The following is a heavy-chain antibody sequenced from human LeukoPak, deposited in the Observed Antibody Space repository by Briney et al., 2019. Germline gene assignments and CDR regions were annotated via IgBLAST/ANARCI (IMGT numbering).Heavy chain of an antibody. CDR1: EFTFSSYG. D-gene: IGHD3-3*01. J-gene: IGHJ4*02. Sequence: GGSLRLSCAASEFTFSSYGMSWVRQAPGKGLEWVSGITGRSDSTYYAESVKGRFTISRDNSKNTLYLQMNSLRAEDTAVYFCAKERDFWSGRGSYFDYWGQGTLVTVSS. CDR2: ITGRSDST. CDR3: AKERDFWSGRGSYFDY. V-gene: IGHV3-23*01.